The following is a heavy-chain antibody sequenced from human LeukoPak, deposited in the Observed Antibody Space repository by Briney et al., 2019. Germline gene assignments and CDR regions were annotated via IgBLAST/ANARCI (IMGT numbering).Heavy chain of an antibody. D-gene: IGHD3-10*02. CDR1: GFTFSSYA. Sequence: GGSARLSCAASGFTFSSYAMHWLRLAPGKGLDGVAVISYDGSNKYYADSVKGRFTISRDNSKNTLYLQMNSLRAEDTAVYYCAELGITMIGGVWGKGTTVTISS. J-gene: IGHJ6*04. CDR3: AELGITMIGGV. V-gene: IGHV3-30*04. CDR2: ISYDGSNK.